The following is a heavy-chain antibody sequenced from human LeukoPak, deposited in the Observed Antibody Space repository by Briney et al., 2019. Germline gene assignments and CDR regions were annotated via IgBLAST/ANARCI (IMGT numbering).Heavy chain of an antibody. J-gene: IGHJ4*02. CDR3: VRDNPRCCGVVPANIDDY. D-gene: IGHD2-15*01. CDR2: INGGGSPI. Sequence: GGSLRLSCAASGFTFSSYRMTWVRQAPGKGLEWVSYINGGGSPIYYADSVRGRFTISRDNVKNSLYLQMNSLRAEDTAVYYCVRDNPRCCGVVPANIDDYWGQGTLVTVSS. CDR1: GFTFSSYR. V-gene: IGHV3-48*01.